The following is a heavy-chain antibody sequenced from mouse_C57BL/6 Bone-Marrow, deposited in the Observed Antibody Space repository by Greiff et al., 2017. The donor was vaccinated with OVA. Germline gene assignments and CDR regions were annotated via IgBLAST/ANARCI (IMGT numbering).Heavy chain of an antibody. D-gene: IGHD1-1*01. CDR3: TATTVVAHYYAMDY. CDR1: GFTFSNYW. V-gene: IGHV6-3*01. CDR2: IRLKSDNYAT. J-gene: IGHJ4*01. Sequence: EVMLVESGGGLVQPGGSMKLSCVASGFTFSNYWMNWVRQSPEKGLEWVAQIRLKSDNYATHYAESVKGRFTISRDDSKSSVYLQMNNLRAEDTGIYYCTATTVVAHYYAMDYWGQGTSVTVSS.